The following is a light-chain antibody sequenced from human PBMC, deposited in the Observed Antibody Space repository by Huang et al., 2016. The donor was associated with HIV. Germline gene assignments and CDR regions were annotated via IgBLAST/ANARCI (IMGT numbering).Light chain of an antibody. V-gene: IGKV1-27*01. CDR3: QKYDSAPRT. Sequence: MTQSPPSLSASIGDRVTPTCRASRYISTFLAWYQQKPGKPPRLLIYAASILHSGVPSRFSGGGSGTNFTLTVSSLQPEDVANYYCQKYDSAPRTFGQGTKLEL. CDR2: AAS. J-gene: IGKJ1*01. CDR1: RYISTF.